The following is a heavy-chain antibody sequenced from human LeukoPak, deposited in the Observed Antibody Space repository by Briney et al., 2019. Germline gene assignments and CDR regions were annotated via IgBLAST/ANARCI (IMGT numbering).Heavy chain of an antibody. CDR1: GYTFTDYY. J-gene: IGHJ4*02. D-gene: IGHD6-19*01. V-gene: IGHV1-2*02. Sequence: ASVKVSCKASGYTFTDYYMYWVRQAPGQGLQWMGWINPDSGGTDYAQKFQGRVTVTRDTSITTAYMELNRLKSDDTAVYYYARGGSGWSPSDYWGQGTLVTVSS. CDR3: ARGGSGWSPSDY. CDR2: INPDSGGT.